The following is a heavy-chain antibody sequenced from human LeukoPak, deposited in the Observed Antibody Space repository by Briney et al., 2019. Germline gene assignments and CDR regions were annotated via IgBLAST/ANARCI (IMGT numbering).Heavy chain of an antibody. CDR2: ISYDGSNK. CDR1: GFTFSSYG. Sequence: GGSLRLSCAASGFTFSSYGMHWVRQAPGKGLEWVAVISYDGSNKYYADSVKGRFTISRDNSKNTLYLQMNSLRAEDTAVYYCAKDRLMGATTGFDYWGQGTLVTVSS. J-gene: IGHJ4*02. D-gene: IGHD1-26*01. CDR3: AKDRLMGATTGFDY. V-gene: IGHV3-30*18.